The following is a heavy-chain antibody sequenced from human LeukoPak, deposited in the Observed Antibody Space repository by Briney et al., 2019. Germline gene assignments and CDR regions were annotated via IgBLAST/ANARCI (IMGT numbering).Heavy chain of an antibody. J-gene: IGHJ4*02. Sequence: PGGSLRLSCAASGFTFNNYWMTWVRQAPGKGLEWVGNINLDGSDKYYGDSVKGRFTTSRDNAKNSLYLQMNSLRAEDTAVYYCAKSGYNRFDYWGQGTLVTVSS. CDR1: GFTFNNYW. D-gene: IGHD5-24*01. V-gene: IGHV3-7*03. CDR2: INLDGSDK. CDR3: AKSGYNRFDY.